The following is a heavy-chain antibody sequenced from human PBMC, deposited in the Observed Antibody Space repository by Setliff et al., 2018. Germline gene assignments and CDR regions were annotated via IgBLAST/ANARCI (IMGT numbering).Heavy chain of an antibody. D-gene: IGHD2-15*01. V-gene: IGHV3-74*01. CDR2: INSDGSST. J-gene: IGHJ4*02. Sequence: PGGSLRLSCAASGFTLRSYWMHWVRQVPGKGLVWVSRINSDGSSTGYADSVKGRFTISRDNSNNTRYLQMNSLRPEDTAVYYCPRTCSGSGCYAGLESWGQGTPVTVSS. CDR3: PRTCSGSGCYAGLES. CDR1: GFTLRSYW.